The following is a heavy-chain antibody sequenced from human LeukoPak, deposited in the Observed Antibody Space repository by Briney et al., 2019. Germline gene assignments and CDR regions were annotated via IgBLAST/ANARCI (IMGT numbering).Heavy chain of an antibody. CDR1: GFTFSNLP. J-gene: IGHJ4*02. CDR3: AKDLDACSSTSCYSGNIDY. Sequence: GGSLRLSCAASGFTFSNLPMSWVRQAPGKGLEWVSAISGPGGSTYYADSVKDRFTISRDNSKNTLYLQMNSLRAEDTAVYYCAKDLDACSSTSCYSGNIDYWGQGTLVTVSS. CDR2: ISGPGGST. V-gene: IGHV3-23*01. D-gene: IGHD2-2*01.